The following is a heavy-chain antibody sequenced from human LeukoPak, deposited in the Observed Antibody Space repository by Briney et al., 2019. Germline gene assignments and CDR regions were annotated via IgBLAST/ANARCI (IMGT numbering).Heavy chain of an antibody. CDR1: GYTFTSYS. V-gene: IGHV7-4-1*02. J-gene: IGHJ4*02. D-gene: IGHD3-10*01. CDR3: ACDTFGEGPDY. Sequence: AASVKVSCKASGYTFTSYSMNWVRQAPGQGLEWMGWINTNTGNPTYAQGFTGRFVFSLDTSVSTAYLQISSLKAEDTAVYYCACDTFGEGPDYWGQGTLVTVSS. CDR2: INTNTGNP.